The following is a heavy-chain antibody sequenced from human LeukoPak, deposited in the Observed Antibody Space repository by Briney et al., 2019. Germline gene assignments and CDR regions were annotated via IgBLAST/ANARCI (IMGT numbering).Heavy chain of an antibody. CDR1: GGSISSYY. J-gene: IGHJ4*02. V-gene: IGHV4-59*08. D-gene: IGHD1/OR15-1a*01. CDR3: ARSMQQWPHSTFDY. CDR2: IYYSGST. Sequence: SETLSLTCTVSGGSISSYYWSWIRQPPGKGLEWIGYIYYSGSTNYNPSLKSRVTISVDTSKNQFSLKLSSVTAADTAVYFCARSMQQWPHSTFDYWGQGTLVTVSS.